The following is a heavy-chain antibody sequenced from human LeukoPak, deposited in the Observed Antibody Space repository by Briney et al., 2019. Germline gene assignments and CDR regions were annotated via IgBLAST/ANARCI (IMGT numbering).Heavy chain of an antibody. J-gene: IGHJ5*02. D-gene: IGHD4-23*01. CDR2: IFPIFGTA. Sequence: SVKVSCKASGGTFSSYAISWVRQAPGQGLEWMGGIFPIFGTANYAQKFQGRVTITADEATSTAYMELSSLRSEDTAVYYCARDLRSRGYGGKGRDPWFDPWGQGTLVTVSS. CDR3: ARDLRSRGYGGKGRDPWFDP. V-gene: IGHV1-69*13. CDR1: GGTFSSYA.